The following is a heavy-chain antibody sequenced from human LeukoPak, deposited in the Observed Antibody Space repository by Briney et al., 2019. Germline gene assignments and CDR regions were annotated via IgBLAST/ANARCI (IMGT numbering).Heavy chain of an antibody. J-gene: IGHJ4*02. CDR2: ISYDGSNK. D-gene: IGHD3-22*01. CDR3: ARKYYYDSSGYYPFDY. CDR1: GFTFSSYA. Sequence: GGSLRLSCAASGFTFSSYAMHWVRQAPGKGLEWVAVISYDGSNKYYADSVEGRSTISRDNSKNTLYLQMNSLRAEDTAVYYCARKYYYDSSGYYPFDYWGQGTLITVSS. V-gene: IGHV3-30*04.